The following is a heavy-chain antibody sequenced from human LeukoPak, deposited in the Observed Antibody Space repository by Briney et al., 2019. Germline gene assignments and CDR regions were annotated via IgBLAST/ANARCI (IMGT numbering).Heavy chain of an antibody. D-gene: IGHD3-3*01. CDR3: AKVPLRFLEWLFVDY. J-gene: IGHJ4*02. Sequence: GGSLGTSCAASGFPFSSYGISWVRQAPGKGPEGVSAISGSGGSTYYADSVKGRFTISRDNSKNTLYLQMNSLRAEDTAVYYCAKVPLRFLEWLFVDYWGQGTLVTVSS. CDR1: GFPFSSYG. V-gene: IGHV3-23*01. CDR2: ISGSGGST.